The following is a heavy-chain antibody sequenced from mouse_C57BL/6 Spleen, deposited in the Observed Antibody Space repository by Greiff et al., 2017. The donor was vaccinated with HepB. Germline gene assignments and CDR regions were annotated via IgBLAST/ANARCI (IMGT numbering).Heavy chain of an antibody. CDR3: ARFITTVVGGMDY. J-gene: IGHJ4*01. V-gene: IGHV1-55*01. D-gene: IGHD1-1*01. Sequence: QVQLQQPGAELVKPGASVKMSCKASGYTFTSYWITWVKQRPGQGLEWIGDIYPGSGSTNYNEKFKSKATLTVDTSSSTAYMQLSSLTSEDSAVYYCARFITTVVGGMDYWGQGTSVTVSS. CDR1: GYTFTSYW. CDR2: IYPGSGST.